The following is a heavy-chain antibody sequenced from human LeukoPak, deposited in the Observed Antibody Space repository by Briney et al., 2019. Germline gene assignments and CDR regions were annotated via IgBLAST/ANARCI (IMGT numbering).Heavy chain of an antibody. D-gene: IGHD5-18*01. CDR1: GFTFSSYN. J-gene: IGHJ4*02. CDR3: ARDQNSYGYCYFDY. V-gene: IGHV3-21*01. Sequence: GGSLRLSCVASGFTFSSYNMNWVRQAPGKGLEWVSSISRSSSYVYYAASVKGRFTISRDNAKNSLYLQMNSLRAEDTAVYYCARDQNSYGYCYFDYWGQGTLVTASS. CDR2: ISRSSSYV.